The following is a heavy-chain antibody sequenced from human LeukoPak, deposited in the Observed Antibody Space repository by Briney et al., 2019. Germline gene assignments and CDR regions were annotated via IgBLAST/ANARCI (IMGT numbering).Heavy chain of an antibody. J-gene: IGHJ4*02. D-gene: IGHD3-22*01. Sequence: GXXLRLSCAASGFTFSSHSMNWVRQAPGKGLEWVSSISSSSSYIYYADSVKGRFTISRDNAKNSLYLQMNSLRAEDTAVYYCARDRRFPYYYDSSGYYFDYWGQGTLVTVSS. CDR3: ARDRRFPYYYDSSGYYFDY. CDR1: GFTFSSHS. V-gene: IGHV3-21*01. CDR2: ISSSSSYI.